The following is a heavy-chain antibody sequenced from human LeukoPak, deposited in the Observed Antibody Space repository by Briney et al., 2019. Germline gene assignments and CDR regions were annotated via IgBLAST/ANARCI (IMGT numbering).Heavy chain of an antibody. Sequence: PSETLSLTCTVSGGSIRSSSYYWGWIRQPPGKGPEWIGSMYYSGGTYFNPSLKSRVTISVDTSRNQFSLKLSSVTAADTAVFYCARSSHYLSLGFDPWGQGILVTVSS. J-gene: IGHJ5*02. D-gene: IGHD3-10*01. CDR3: ARSSHYLSLGFDP. CDR1: GGSIRSSSYY. CDR2: MYYSGGT. V-gene: IGHV4-39*01.